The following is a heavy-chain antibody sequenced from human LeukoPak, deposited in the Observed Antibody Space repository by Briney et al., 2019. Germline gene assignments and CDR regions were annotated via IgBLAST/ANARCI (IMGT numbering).Heavy chain of an antibody. CDR1: GYTFTGYY. Sequence: GASVKVSCKASGYTFTGYYMHWVRQAPGQGLEWMGWINPNSGGTNYAQKFQGRVTMTRDTSISTAYMELSRLRSDDTAVYYCARGLTTTNIVGATNDAFDIWGQGTMVTVSS. V-gene: IGHV1-2*02. CDR3: ARGLTTTNIVGATNDAFDI. D-gene: IGHD1-26*01. CDR2: INPNSGGT. J-gene: IGHJ3*02.